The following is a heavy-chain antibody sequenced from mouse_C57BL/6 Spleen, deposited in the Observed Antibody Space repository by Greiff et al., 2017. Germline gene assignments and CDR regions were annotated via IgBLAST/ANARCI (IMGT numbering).Heavy chain of an antibody. V-gene: IGHV1-72*01. D-gene: IGHD2-14*01. CDR2: IDPNSGGT. Sequence: VQLQQPGAELVKPGASVKLSCKASGYTFTSYWMHWVKQRPGRGLEWIGRIDPNSGGTKYNEKFKGKATLTVDKPSSTAYMQLSSLTSEDSAVFYCARRGYPFYAMGCWGKGTSVTVSS. CDR3: ARRGYPFYAMGC. J-gene: IGHJ4*01. CDR1: GYTFTSYW.